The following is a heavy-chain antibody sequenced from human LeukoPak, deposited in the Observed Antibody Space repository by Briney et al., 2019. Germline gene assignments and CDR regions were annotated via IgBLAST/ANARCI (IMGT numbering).Heavy chain of an antibody. CDR2: ISSSSSYI. CDR1: GFTFSSYS. D-gene: IGHD3-3*01. Sequence: PGRSLRLSCAASGFTFSSYSMNWVRQAPGKGLEWVSSISSSSSYIYYADSVKGRFTISRDNAKNSLYLQMNSLRAEDTAVYYCARDLGDFWSGFKFDPWGQGTLVTVSS. V-gene: IGHV3-21*01. J-gene: IGHJ5*02. CDR3: ARDLGDFWSGFKFDP.